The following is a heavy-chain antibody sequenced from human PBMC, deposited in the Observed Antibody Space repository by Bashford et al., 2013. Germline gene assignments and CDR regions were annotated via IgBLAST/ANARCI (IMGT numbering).Heavy chain of an antibody. V-gene: IGHV1-2*02. CDR3: ARITGAY. J-gene: IGHJ4*02. Sequence: WVRQAPGQGLEWMGWINPNRGDTNYAQNFQGRVSMTRDTSISTAYMELSRLRSDDTAVYYCARITGAYWGQGTLVTVSS. D-gene: IGHD1-20*01. CDR2: INPNRGDT.